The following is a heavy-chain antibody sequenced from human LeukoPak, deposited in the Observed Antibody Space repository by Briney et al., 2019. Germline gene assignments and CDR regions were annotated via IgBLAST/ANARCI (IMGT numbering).Heavy chain of an antibody. CDR3: AKNEVGSGWYQLDY. CDR1: GFTFSSYA. J-gene: IGHJ4*02. CDR2: ISGSGGST. V-gene: IGHV3-23*01. Sequence: GGSLRLSCAASGFTFSSYAMSWVRQAPGKGLEWVSAISGSGGSTYYADSVKGRFIISRDNSKNTLYLQMNSLRAEDTAVYYCAKNEVGSGWYQLDYWGQGTLVTVSS. D-gene: IGHD6-19*01.